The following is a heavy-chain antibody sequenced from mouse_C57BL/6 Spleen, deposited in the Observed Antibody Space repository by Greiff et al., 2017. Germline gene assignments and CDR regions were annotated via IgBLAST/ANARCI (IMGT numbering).Heavy chain of an antibody. J-gene: IGHJ4*01. CDR2: INYDGSST. V-gene: IGHV5-16*01. D-gene: IGHD2-3*01. CDR1: GFTFSDYY. Sequence: EVKLVESEGGLVQPGSSMKLSCTASGFTFSDYYMAWVRQVPEKGLEWVANINYDGSSTYYLDSLKSRFIISRDNAKNILYLQMSSLKSEDTATYYCARSMNYAMDYWGQGTSVTVSS. CDR3: ARSMNYAMDY.